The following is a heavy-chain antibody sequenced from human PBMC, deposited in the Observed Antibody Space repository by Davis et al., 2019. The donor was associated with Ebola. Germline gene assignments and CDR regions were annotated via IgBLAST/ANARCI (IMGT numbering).Heavy chain of an antibody. Sequence: MPSETLSLTCTVSGGSISSSSYHWGWIRQPPGKGLEWIGYIYYSGSTNYNPSLKSRVTISVDTSKNQFSLNLSSVTAADTAVYYCARGFGVVIISWFDPWGQGTLVTVSS. CDR1: GGSISSSSYH. CDR2: IYYSGST. V-gene: IGHV4-61*05. J-gene: IGHJ5*02. CDR3: ARGFGVVIISWFDP. D-gene: IGHD3-3*01.